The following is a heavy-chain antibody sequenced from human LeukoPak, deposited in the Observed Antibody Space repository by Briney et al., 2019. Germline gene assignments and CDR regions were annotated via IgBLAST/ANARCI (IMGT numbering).Heavy chain of an antibody. CDR1: GFTFDDYG. V-gene: IGHV3-20*04. CDR2: INWNGGST. CDR3: AREIDYRIFLRDSSSGWFDY. D-gene: IGHD6-6*01. Sequence: PGGSLRLSCAASGFTFDDYGMSWVRQAPGKGLEWVSGINWNGGSTGYADSVKGRFTISRDNAKNSLYLQMNSLGAEDTALYYCAREIDYRIFLRDSSSGWFDYWGQGTLVTVSS. J-gene: IGHJ4*02.